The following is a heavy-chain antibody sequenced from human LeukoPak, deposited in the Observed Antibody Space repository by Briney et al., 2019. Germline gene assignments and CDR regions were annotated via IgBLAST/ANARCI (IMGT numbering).Heavy chain of an antibody. Sequence: SETLSLTCTVSGGSISSYYWSWIRQPPGKGLEWIGYIYYSGSTNYNPSPKSRVTISVDTSKNQFSLKLSSVTAADTAVYYCASTDYYDSSGYFDYWGQGTLVTVSS. CDR3: ASTDYYDSSGYFDY. CDR2: IYYSGST. D-gene: IGHD3-22*01. J-gene: IGHJ4*02. CDR1: GGSISSYY. V-gene: IGHV4-59*08.